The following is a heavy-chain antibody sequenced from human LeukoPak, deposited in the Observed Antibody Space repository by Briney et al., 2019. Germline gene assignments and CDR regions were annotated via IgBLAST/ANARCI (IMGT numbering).Heavy chain of an antibody. CDR1: GYTXXSYG. Sequence: SVKVSCKASGYTXXSYGISWVRQAPGQGLEWMGWISAYNGNTNYAQKLQGRVTMTTDTSTSTAYMELRSLRSDDTAVYYCARRTYYDFANWFDPWGQGTLVTVSS. D-gene: IGHD3-3*01. J-gene: IGHJ5*02. CDR3: ARRTYYDFANWFDP. V-gene: IGHV1-18*01. CDR2: ISAYNGNT.